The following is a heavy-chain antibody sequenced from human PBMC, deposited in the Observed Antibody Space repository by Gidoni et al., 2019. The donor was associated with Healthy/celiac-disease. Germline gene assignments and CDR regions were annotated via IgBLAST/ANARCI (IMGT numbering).Heavy chain of an antibody. CDR2: IYYSGST. CDR1: GGSISSSSYY. J-gene: IGHJ4*02. Sequence: QLQLQESGPGLVKPSETLSLTCTVSGGSISSSSYYWGWIRQPPGKGLEWIGSIYYSGSTYYNPSLKSRVTISVDTSKNQFSLKLSSVTAADTAVYYCARQAWGVDSSNLHFDYWGQGTLVTVSS. V-gene: IGHV4-39*01. CDR3: ARQAWGVDSSNLHFDY. D-gene: IGHD3-22*01.